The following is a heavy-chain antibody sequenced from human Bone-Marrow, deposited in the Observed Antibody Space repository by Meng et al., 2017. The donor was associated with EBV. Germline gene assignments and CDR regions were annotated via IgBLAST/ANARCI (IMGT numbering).Heavy chain of an antibody. CDR2: VGGSGGDT. V-gene: IGHV3-23*01. CDR3: AKIIGPFDY. J-gene: IGHJ4*02. CDR1: GFMFSSYA. Sequence: EVQLLESXGGLVQPGXSLRLSCAASGFMFSSYAMSWVRQAPGKGLEWVSAVGGSGGDTYYADSVKGRFTISRDNSKNTLYLQMNSLRAEDTAVYYCAKIIGPFDYWGQGTLVTVSS.